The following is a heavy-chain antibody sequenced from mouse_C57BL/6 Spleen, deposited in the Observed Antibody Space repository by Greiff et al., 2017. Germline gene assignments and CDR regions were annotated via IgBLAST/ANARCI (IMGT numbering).Heavy chain of an antibody. V-gene: IGHV1-85*01. Sequence: VQLQQSGPELVKPGASVKLSCKASGYTFTSYDINWVKQRPGQGLEWIGWIYPRDGSTKYNEKFKGKATLTVDTSSSTAYMELHSLTSEDSAVYFCAREESYFGSRGPYAMDYWGQGTSVTVSS. D-gene: IGHD1-1*01. CDR3: AREESYFGSRGPYAMDY. CDR1: GYTFTSYD. CDR2: IYPRDGST. J-gene: IGHJ4*01.